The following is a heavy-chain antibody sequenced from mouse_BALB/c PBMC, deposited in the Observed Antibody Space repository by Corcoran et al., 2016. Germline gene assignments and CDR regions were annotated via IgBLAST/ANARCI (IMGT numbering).Heavy chain of an antibody. CDR3: ATVAAY. CDR2: IDPENGNT. CDR1: GFNINDYY. J-gene: IGHJ3*01. D-gene: IGHD1-1*01. V-gene: IGHV14-1*02. Sequence: EVQVPPAGAELVRPGALVKLYCNVSGFNINDYYMQWVKQRPEQGLEWIGWIDPENGNTIYEPKFQGKDSITADTSSNTAYLQLSSLTSEDTAVYYCATVAAYWGQGTLVTVSA.